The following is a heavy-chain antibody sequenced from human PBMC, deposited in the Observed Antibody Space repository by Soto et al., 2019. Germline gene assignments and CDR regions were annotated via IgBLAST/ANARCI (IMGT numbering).Heavy chain of an antibody. CDR1: GGSISSSSYY. D-gene: IGHD2-15*01. Sequence: SETLSLTCTVSGGSISSSSYYWGWIRQPPGKGLEWIGSIYYSGSTYYNPSLKSRVTISVDTSKNQFSLKLSSVTAADTAVYYCAREEGCSGGSCYLLRDYYYYMDVWGKGTTVTVSS. V-gene: IGHV4-39*01. J-gene: IGHJ6*03. CDR2: IYYSGST. CDR3: AREEGCSGGSCYLLRDYYYYMDV.